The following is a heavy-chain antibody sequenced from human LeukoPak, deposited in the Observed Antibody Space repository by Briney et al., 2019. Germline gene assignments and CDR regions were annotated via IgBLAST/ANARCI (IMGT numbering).Heavy chain of an antibody. CDR1: SGSISSYY. D-gene: IGHD4-23*01. J-gene: IGHJ4*02. CDR2: IYSSGST. V-gene: IGHV4-4*07. CDR3: ASPDYGGNTGRDY. Sequence: RASETLSLTCTVSSGSISSYYWSWIRQPAGKGLEWIGRIYSSGSTNYNPSLKSRVTISVDKSKNQFSLKLSSVTAADTAVYYCASPDYGGNTGRDYWGQGTLVTVSS.